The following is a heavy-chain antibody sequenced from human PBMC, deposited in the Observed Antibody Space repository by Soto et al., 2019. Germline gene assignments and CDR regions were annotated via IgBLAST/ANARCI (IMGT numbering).Heavy chain of an antibody. CDR2: IYHSGST. Sequence: PSETLSLTCAVSGGSISSSNWWSWVRQPPGKGLEWIGEIYHSGSTNYNPSLKSRVTISVDKSKNQFSLKLSSVTAADTAVYYCARSSGYYYPNLDYWGQGTLVTVSS. J-gene: IGHJ4*02. V-gene: IGHV4-4*02. D-gene: IGHD3-22*01. CDR3: ARSSGYYYPNLDY. CDR1: GGSISSSNW.